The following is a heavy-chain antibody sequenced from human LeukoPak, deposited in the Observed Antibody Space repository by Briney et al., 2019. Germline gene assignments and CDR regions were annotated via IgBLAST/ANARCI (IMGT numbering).Heavy chain of an antibody. V-gene: IGHV4-39*01. Sequence: PSETLSLTCTVSGGSISSSSYYWGWIRQPPGKGLEWIGSIYYSGSTYYNPSLKSRVTISADTSKNQFSLKLSSVTAADTAVYYCARHPSITIFGVVIPNYYYYYMDVWGKGTTVTVSS. J-gene: IGHJ6*03. D-gene: IGHD3-3*01. CDR2: IYYSGST. CDR1: GGSISSSSYY. CDR3: ARHPSITIFGVVIPNYYYYYMDV.